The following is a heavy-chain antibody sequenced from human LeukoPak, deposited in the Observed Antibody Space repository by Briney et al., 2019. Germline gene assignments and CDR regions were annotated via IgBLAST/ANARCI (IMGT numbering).Heavy chain of an antibody. CDR1: GGSISSYY. J-gene: IGHJ5*02. Sequence: PSETLSLTCTVSGGSISSYYWSWLRQPPGKGLEGRGYIYYSGSTNYNPSLKSRVTISVDTSKNQFSLKLSSVTAADTAVYYCARLGPDYGDYGRWFDRWGQGTLVTVSS. D-gene: IGHD4-17*01. V-gene: IGHV4-59*01. CDR2: IYYSGST. CDR3: ARLGPDYGDYGRWFDR.